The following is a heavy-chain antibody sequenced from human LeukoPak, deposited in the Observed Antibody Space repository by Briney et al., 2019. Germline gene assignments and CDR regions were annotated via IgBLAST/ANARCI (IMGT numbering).Heavy chain of an antibody. D-gene: IGHD4-17*01. J-gene: IGHJ4*02. CDR1: GFTFGDYA. V-gene: IGHV3-49*04. Sequence: GRSLRLSCTASGFTFGDYAMSWVRQAPGKGLEWVGFIRSRAYGGTTEYAASVKGRFTISRDDSKSIAYQQMNSLKTEDTAVYYCTRGDYGDYATRYYFDYWGQGTLVTVSS. CDR2: IRSRAYGGTT. CDR3: TRGDYGDYATRYYFDY.